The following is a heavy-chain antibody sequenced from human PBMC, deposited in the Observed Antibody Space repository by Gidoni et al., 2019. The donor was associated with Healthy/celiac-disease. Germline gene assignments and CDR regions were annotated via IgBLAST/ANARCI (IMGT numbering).Heavy chain of an antibody. CDR2: SYYSGST. J-gene: IGHJ4*02. V-gene: IGHV4-39*01. Sequence: QLQLQESGPGLVTPSATLSVTCTVPGGSVSSSSSDWGWICLPPGKGLEWIGSSYYSGSTYYNPSLKSRVTISVDTSKNQFSLKLSSGTAADTAVYYCARHARGLGDRVDYWGQGTLVTVSS. D-gene: IGHD2-21*02. CDR3: ARHARGLGDRVDY. CDR1: GGSVSSSSSD.